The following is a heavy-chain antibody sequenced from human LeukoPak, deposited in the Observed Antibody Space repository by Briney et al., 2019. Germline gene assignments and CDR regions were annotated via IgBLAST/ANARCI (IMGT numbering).Heavy chain of an antibody. Sequence: SETLSLTCTVSGGSISSSSYYWGWIRQPPGKGLEWIGSIYYSGSTYYNPSLKSRVTISVDTSKNQFSLKLSSVTAADTAVYYCARQKHGLTGDIDYRGQGTLVTVSS. CDR3: ARQKHGLTGDIDY. CDR1: GGSISSSSYY. V-gene: IGHV4-39*01. J-gene: IGHJ4*02. D-gene: IGHD7-27*01. CDR2: IYYSGST.